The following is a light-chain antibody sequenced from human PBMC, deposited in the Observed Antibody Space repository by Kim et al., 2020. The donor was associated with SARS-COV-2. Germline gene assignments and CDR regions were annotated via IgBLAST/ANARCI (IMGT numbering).Light chain of an antibody. CDR2: GKD. J-gene: IGLJ2*01. CDR1: SLRTYY. V-gene: IGLV3-19*01. Sequence: SSELTQDPAVSVALGQTVRITCQGDSLRTYYATWYQQKPGQAPKVVIYGKDNRPSGVPDRFSGSSSGNTAYLTITGTQAGDEADYYCNSRDSNDNVVFGGGTKLTVL. CDR3: NSRDSNDNVV.